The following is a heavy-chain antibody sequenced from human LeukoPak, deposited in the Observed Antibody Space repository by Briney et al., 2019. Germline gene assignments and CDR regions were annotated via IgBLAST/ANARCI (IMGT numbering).Heavy chain of an antibody. J-gene: IGHJ4*02. V-gene: IGHV4-34*01. CDR3: ARANEYSSSSFDY. CDR1: GGSFSGYY. D-gene: IGHD6-6*01. Sequence: SETLSLTCAVYGGSFSGYYWRWIRQPPGKGLEWIGEINHSGSTNYNPSLKSRVTISVDTSKNQFSLKLSSVTAADTAVYYCARANEYSSSSFDYWGQGTLVTVSS. CDR2: INHSGST.